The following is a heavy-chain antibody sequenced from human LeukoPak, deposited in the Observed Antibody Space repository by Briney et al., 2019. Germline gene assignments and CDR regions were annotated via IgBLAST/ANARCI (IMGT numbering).Heavy chain of an antibody. V-gene: IGHV4-34*01. CDR3: ARGRRLGPVDY. CDR2: INHSGST. J-gene: IGHJ4*02. D-gene: IGHD3-9*01. Sequence: SETLSLTCAVYGGSFSGYYWSWIRQPPGKGLEWIGEINHSGSTNYNPSLKNRVTISVDTSKNQFSLKLRSVTVADTAVYYCARGRRLGPVDYWGQGTLVTVSS. CDR1: GGSFSGYY.